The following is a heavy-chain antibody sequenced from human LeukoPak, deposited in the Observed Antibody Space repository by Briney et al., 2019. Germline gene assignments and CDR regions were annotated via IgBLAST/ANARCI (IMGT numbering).Heavy chain of an antibody. CDR2: INTNTGNP. J-gene: IGHJ4*02. CDR1: GYTFTSYA. V-gene: IGHV7-4-1*02. CDR3: ARWGVGYVWGSYRYVDY. Sequence: ASVKVSCKASGYTFTSYAMNWVRQAPGQGLEWMGWINTNTGNPTYAQGFTGRFVFSLDTSVSTAYLQISSLKAEDTAVYYCARWGVGYVWGSYRYVDYWGQGTLVTVSS. D-gene: IGHD3-16*02.